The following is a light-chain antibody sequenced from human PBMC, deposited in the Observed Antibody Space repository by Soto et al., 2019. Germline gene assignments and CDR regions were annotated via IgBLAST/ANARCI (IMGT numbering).Light chain of an antibody. CDR1: QSVSSNY. Sequence: EIVLTQSAGTLSLSPGERVTLSCRASQSVSSNYLAWYQQNPGQAPRLLIYGASSRATGIPDRFSGSGSGTDFTLTISRLEPEDFAVYYCQQYDSSPRTFGPGTKVDIK. CDR3: QQYDSSPRT. V-gene: IGKV3-20*01. J-gene: IGKJ1*01. CDR2: GAS.